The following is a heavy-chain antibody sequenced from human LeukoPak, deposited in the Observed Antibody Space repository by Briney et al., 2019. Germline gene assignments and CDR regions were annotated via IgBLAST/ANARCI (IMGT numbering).Heavy chain of an antibody. Sequence: PGRSLRLSCAASGFTFSSYGMHWVRQATGQGLEWVAAISYDESDKYYADSVEGRFSSSRDNSKNTLYLEMNSLRAEDTAVYYCAKDRTIVGATAFDYWGQGTLVTVSS. CDR3: AKDRTIVGATAFDY. D-gene: IGHD1-26*01. J-gene: IGHJ4*02. CDR2: ISYDESDK. CDR1: GFTFSSYG. V-gene: IGHV3-30*18.